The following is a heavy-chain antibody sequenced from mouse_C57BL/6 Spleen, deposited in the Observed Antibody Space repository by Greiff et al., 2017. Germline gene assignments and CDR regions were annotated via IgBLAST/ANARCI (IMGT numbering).Heavy chain of an antibody. V-gene: IGHV1-61*01. D-gene: IGHD3-2*02. Sequence: QVQLQQPGAELVRPGSSVQLSCKASGYTFTSYWLDSVKQSPGQGLAWIGNLYPPDSETLSNQKFKVKATLTGEKSSSTAYRQLSILTAEDSAVYYCARARETAQAPFYAMDCWGQVSSVSV. CDR1: GYTFTSYW. CDR3: ARARETAQAPFYAMDC. J-gene: IGHJ4*01. CDR2: LYPPDSET.